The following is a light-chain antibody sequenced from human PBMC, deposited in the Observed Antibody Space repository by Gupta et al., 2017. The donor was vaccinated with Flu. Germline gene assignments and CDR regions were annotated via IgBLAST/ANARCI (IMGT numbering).Light chain of an antibody. CDR3: HHYAKSPLT. Sequence: STLSLSPVDKATLACRASQCLGRNCISWYQQKPGQAPRLLIYAASNRASGIPGRVSGSLSGTDFTLTITRLVPEELAVYYGHHYAKSPLTFGGGTKVEI. CDR1: QCLGRNC. CDR2: AAS. V-gene: IGKV3-20*01. J-gene: IGKJ4*01.